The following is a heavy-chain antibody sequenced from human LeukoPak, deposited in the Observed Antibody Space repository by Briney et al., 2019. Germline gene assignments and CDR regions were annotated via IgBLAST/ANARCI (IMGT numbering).Heavy chain of an antibody. J-gene: IGHJ5*02. CDR2: INPNSGGT. CDR3: ATMGYYDYVWGSYRINWFDP. V-gene: IGHV1-2*02. CDR1: GYTFTGYY. D-gene: IGHD3-16*02. Sequence: ASVKVSCKASGYTFTGYYMHWVRQAPGQGLEWMGWINPNSGGTNYAQKFQGRVTMTEDTSTDTAYMELSSLRSEDTAVYYCATMGYYDYVWGSYRINWFDPWGQGTLVTVSS.